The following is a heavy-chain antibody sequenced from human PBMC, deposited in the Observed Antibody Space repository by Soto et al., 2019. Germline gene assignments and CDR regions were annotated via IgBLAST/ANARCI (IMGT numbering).Heavy chain of an antibody. D-gene: IGHD5-18*01. J-gene: IGHJ5*02. CDR2: INHSGST. CDR1: GGSLSGYY. Sequence: TLSLTCAVYGGSLSGYYWSWIRQPPGKGLEWIGEINHSGSTNYNPSLKSRVTISVDTSKNQFSLKVSSVTAADTAVYYCARRSLRIHLVRKDWFDPWGQGTLVTVSS. V-gene: IGHV4-34*01. CDR3: ARRSLRIHLVRKDWFDP.